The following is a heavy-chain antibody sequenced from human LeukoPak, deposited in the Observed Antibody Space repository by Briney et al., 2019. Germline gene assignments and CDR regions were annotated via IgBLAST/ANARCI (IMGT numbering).Heavy chain of an antibody. CDR3: ARVLMEQLAGPLDY. J-gene: IGHJ4*02. V-gene: IGHV3-21*01. D-gene: IGHD6-6*01. CDR2: ISSSSSYI. Sequence: GGPLRLSCAASGFTFSSYSMNWVRQAPGKGLEWVSSISSSSSYIYYADSVKGRFTISRDNAKNSLYLQMNSLRAEDTAVYYCARVLMEQLAGPLDYWGQGTLVTVSS. CDR1: GFTFSSYS.